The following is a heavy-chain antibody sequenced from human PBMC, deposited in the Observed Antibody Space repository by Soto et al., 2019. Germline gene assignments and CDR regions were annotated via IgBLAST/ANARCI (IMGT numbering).Heavy chain of an antibody. J-gene: IGHJ4*02. Sequence: AGSLCLSCAASGFTFSDFYMSWVRQAPGKGLEWVSYISSRGDYKTYPYSVRGRIIISSDNTNNSLYLQMNSLRAEDTAVYYCAREVTGSFDLWGLGTLVTVSS. V-gene: IGHV3-11*06. D-gene: IGHD1-26*01. CDR3: AREVTGSFDL. CDR2: ISSRGDYK. CDR1: GFTFSDFY.